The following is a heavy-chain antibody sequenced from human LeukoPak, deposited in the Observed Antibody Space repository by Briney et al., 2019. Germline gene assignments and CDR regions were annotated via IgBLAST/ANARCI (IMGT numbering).Heavy chain of an antibody. CDR1: GLTPADYA. Sequence: PGGSLRLSCAASGLTPADYAMDWVRQAPGKGLGWVSVISGDGGSTYYADSVKGRFTISRDNSKNSLYLQMNSLRTEDTALYYCAKDITFIAVAGTGFDYWGQGTLVTVSS. J-gene: IGHJ4*02. CDR2: ISGDGGST. D-gene: IGHD6-19*01. V-gene: IGHV3-43*02. CDR3: AKDITFIAVAGTGFDY.